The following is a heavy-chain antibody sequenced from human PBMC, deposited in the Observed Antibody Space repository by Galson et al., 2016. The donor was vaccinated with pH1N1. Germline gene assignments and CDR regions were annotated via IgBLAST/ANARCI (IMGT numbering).Heavy chain of an antibody. CDR1: GFSINSSGMG. J-gene: IGHJ3*01. CDR2: IYWDDDK. CDR3: AHREGMITNAFDF. V-gene: IGHV2-5*08. Sequence: PALVKPTQTLTLTCTFSGFSINSSGMGVGWIRQPPGQALEWLAVIYWDDDKRYSLSLKRRLTISKDTSKNQVVLTMTNMDPVDTGTYYCAHREGMITNAFDFWGRGTMVTVSS. D-gene: IGHD3-22*01.